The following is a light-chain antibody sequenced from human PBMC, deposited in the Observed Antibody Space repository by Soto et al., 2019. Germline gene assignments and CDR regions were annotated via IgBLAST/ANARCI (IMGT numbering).Light chain of an antibody. V-gene: IGLV1-44*01. CDR1: SSNIGSNT. CDR3: AAWDDSLNGLI. J-gene: IGLJ2*01. CDR2: SNN. Sequence: QSVLTQPPSASGTPGQRVTISCSGSSSNIGSNTVNWYQQLPGTAPKLLIYSNNQRPSGVPARFSGSNSGTSASLAISGLQSEDEADYYCAAWDDSLNGLIFGGGTKLTVL.